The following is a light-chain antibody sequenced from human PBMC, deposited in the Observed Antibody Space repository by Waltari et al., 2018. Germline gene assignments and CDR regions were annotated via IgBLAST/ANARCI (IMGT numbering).Light chain of an antibody. CDR1: QGISTY. J-gene: IGKJ5*01. CDR2: AAS. CDR3: QQSYSTPIT. V-gene: IGKV1-39*01. Sequence: DIQMTQSPSSLSVSVGDRVTIPCRASQGISTYLNWYQQKPGKAPNLLIYAASSLQSGVPSRFSGSGSGTDFTLIISSLQPDDFASYYCQQSYSTPITFGQGTRLEIK.